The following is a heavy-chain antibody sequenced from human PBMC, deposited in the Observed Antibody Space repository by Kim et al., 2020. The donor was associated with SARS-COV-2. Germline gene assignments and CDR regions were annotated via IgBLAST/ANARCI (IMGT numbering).Heavy chain of an antibody. V-gene: IGHV3-21*01. Sequence: GGSLRLSCAASGFTFSSYSMNWVRQAPGKGLEWVSSISSSRSYRYYADSVKGRFTISRDNAKNSLYLQMNSLRAEDTAVYYCARDPDVGGYSLSFDYWGQGALVTVSP. CDR1: GFTFSSYS. J-gene: IGHJ4*02. D-gene: IGHD5-18*01. CDR2: ISSSRSYR. CDR3: ARDPDVGGYSLSFDY.